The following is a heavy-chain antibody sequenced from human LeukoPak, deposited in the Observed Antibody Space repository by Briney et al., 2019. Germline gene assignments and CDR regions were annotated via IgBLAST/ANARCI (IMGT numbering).Heavy chain of an antibody. V-gene: IGHV6-1*01. D-gene: IGHD4/OR15-4a*01. CDR3: ARKRLSADSFDI. J-gene: IGHJ3*02. CDR1: GDSVSSNSTA. CDR2: TYYRSKWYN. Sequence: SQTLSLTCAISGDSVSSNSTAWNWTRQSPSRGLEWLGRTYYRSKWYNDYTVSVKSRITFNPDTSKNQFSLHLNSVTPEDTAVYYCARKRLSADSFDIWGRGTLVTVSS.